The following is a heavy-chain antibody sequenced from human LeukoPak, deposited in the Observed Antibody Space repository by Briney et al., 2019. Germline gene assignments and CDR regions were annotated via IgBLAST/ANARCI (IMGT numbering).Heavy chain of an antibody. D-gene: IGHD5-24*01. CDR3: ARLPNLEIWFDP. Sequence: GASVKVSCKASGYTFTSTGICWVRQAPGQGLEWMGWVSAYNGNTNYAQKFQGRVTMTTDTSTSTDYMELRTLRSDDTAVYYCARLPNLEIWFDPWGQGTLVTVSS. V-gene: IGHV1-18*01. CDR1: GYTFTSTG. CDR2: VSAYNGNT. J-gene: IGHJ5*02.